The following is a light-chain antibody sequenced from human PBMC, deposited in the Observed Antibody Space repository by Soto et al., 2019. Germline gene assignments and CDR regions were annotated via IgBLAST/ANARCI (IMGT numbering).Light chain of an antibody. Sequence: EIVLTQSPGTLSLSPGERATLSCRASQTVTSSYLAWYQQKPGQAPRLLIYDASSRATGIPDRFSGSGSGTDFTLTISRLEPEDFAVYYCQHYGISPFTFGPGTKVEFK. CDR3: QHYGISPFT. CDR2: DAS. V-gene: IGKV3-20*01. CDR1: QTVTSSY. J-gene: IGKJ3*01.